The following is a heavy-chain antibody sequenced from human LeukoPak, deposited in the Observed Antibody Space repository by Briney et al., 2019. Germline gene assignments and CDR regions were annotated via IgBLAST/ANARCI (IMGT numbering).Heavy chain of an antibody. CDR3: ARDRPSIVVVPAAIRNWFDP. D-gene: IGHD2-2*01. Sequence: ASVKVSCKASGYTFTSYAMNWVRQALGQGLEWMGWINTNTGNPTYAQGFTGRFVFSLDTSVSTAYLQISSLKAEDTAVYYCARDRPSIVVVPAAIRNWFDPWGQGTLVTVSS. CDR2: INTNTGNP. J-gene: IGHJ5*02. CDR1: GYTFTSYA. V-gene: IGHV7-4-1*02.